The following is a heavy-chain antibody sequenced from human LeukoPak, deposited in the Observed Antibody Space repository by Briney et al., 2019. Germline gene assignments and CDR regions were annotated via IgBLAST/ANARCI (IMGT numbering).Heavy chain of an antibody. V-gene: IGHV4-38-2*02. CDR2: IHHTGNT. CDR3: ARERTLFPGDSSGYFDY. CDR1: GYSIKSDYY. Sequence: SETLSLTCTVSGYSIKSDYYWGWIRQPPGQGLEWLGNIHHTGNTNFNPSLKSRLTISVDTSKYQFSLKLSCVTAADTAVYYCARERTLFPGDSSGYFDYWGQGTLVTVSS. J-gene: IGHJ4*02. D-gene: IGHD3-22*01.